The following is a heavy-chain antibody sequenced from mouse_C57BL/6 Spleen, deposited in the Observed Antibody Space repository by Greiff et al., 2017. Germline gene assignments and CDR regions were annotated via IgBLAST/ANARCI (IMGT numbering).Heavy chain of an antibody. CDR3: ARASYGNYSYFDG. Sequence: QVQLQQSGPELVKPGASVKISCKASGYAFSSSWMNWVKQRPGKGLEWIGRIYPGDGDTNYNGKFKGKATLTADKSSSTAYMQLSSLTSEDSAVYFCARASYGNYSYFDGWGQGTTLTVSS. CDR2: IYPGDGDT. J-gene: IGHJ2*01. CDR1: GYAFSSSW. V-gene: IGHV1-82*01. D-gene: IGHD2-1*01.